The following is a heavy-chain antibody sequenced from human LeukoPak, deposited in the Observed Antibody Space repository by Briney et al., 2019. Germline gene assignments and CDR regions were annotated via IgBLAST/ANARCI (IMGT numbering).Heavy chain of an antibody. CDR2: IRYDGSNK. V-gene: IGHV3-30*02. CDR1: GFTFSSYG. Sequence: GGSLRLSCAASGFTFSSYGMHWVRQAPGKGLEWVAFIRYDGSNKYYADSVKGRFTISRDNSKNTLYLQMNSLRAEDTAVYYCARRDCSGGSCYCDYWGQGTLVTVSS. D-gene: IGHD2-15*01. CDR3: ARRDCSGGSCYCDY. J-gene: IGHJ4*02.